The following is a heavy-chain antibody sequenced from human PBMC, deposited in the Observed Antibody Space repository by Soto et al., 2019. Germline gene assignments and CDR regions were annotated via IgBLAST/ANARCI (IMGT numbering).Heavy chain of an antibody. V-gene: IGHV3-30-3*01. CDR1: GFTFSSYA. D-gene: IGHD1-1*01. CDR2: ISSDGNNK. CDR3: ARDRIGTSDS. Sequence: QVQLLESGGGVVQPGNSVRIFCAASGFTFSSYAMHWVRQAPGKGLEWVSIISSDGNNKYYGDSVKGRFTISRDNSKNTLYLHMNSLRVEDTAVYYCARDRIGTSDSWGQGTLVAVSS. J-gene: IGHJ4*02.